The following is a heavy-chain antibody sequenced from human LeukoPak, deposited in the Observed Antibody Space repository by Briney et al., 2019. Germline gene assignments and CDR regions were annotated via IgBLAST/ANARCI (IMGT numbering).Heavy chain of an antibody. CDR1: GFTFSDYA. CDR2: ISGSGDST. Sequence: GGSLRLSCVASGFTFSDYAMNWVRQAPGKGLEWVSVISGSGDSTYYADSMKGRFTISRDNSKNTLYLQMNGLRAEDTAAYYCAKEGCTRIGCNSNCWGQGTLVTVTS. J-gene: IGHJ4*02. CDR3: AKEGCTRIGCNSNC. V-gene: IGHV3-23*01. D-gene: IGHD2-2*02.